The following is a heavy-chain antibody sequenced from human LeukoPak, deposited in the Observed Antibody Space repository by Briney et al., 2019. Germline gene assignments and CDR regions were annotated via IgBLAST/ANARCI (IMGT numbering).Heavy chain of an antibody. CDR2: IWLDGSNE. V-gene: IGHV3-33*08. D-gene: IGHD6-6*01. Sequence: GGSLRLSCAASGFTFSSYAMSWVRQAPGKGLEWVAVIWLDGSNEYYADSVKGRFTISRDNSKNTLYLQMTSLRAEDTAVYYCARDSIAAYYFDNWGQGTLVTVSA. CDR1: GFTFSSYA. J-gene: IGHJ4*02. CDR3: ARDSIAAYYFDN.